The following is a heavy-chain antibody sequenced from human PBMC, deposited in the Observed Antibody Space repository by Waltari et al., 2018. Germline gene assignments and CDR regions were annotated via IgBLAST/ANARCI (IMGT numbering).Heavy chain of an antibody. J-gene: IGHJ4*02. D-gene: IGHD3-22*01. CDR1: GSHFSPSA. CDR3: AKMFSGHYSFDY. Sequence: EVQLLESGGGLAQPGGSLRLSCAASGSHFSPSALPGVRQAPGEGLEWVALILSGGSTFYADSVKGRFTISTDKSKNTLYLQMNSLRAEDTATYYCAKMFSGHYSFDYWGQGTLVTVSS. V-gene: IGHV3-23*01. CDR2: LILSGGST.